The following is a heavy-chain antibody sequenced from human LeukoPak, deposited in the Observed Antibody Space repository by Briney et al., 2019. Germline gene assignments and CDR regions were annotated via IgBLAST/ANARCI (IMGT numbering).Heavy chain of an antibody. CDR1: GYVFTYYL. CDR3: ARLQSGQWLLFDY. D-gene: IGHD6-19*01. J-gene: IGHJ4*02. V-gene: IGHV5-51*01. Sequence: GEALNICCKGSGYVFTYYLIGWVRQMPGKGLEWMGNIHPVDTDTRYSPSFLDQLTISAGKTINTAYHQGSSLKASDTAMYYCARLQSGQWLLFDYWGQGTLVTVSS. CDR2: IHPVDTDT.